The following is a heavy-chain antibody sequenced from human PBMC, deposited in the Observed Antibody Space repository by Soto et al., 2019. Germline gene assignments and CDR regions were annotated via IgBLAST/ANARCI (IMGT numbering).Heavy chain of an antibody. D-gene: IGHD3-3*01. CDR1: GFTFSSYN. CDR2: ISSSSSYI. V-gene: IGHV3-21*01. CDR3: ARENPLRFLGWRSDTFDI. Sequence: GGSLRLSCAASGFTFSSYNMNWVRQAPGKGLEWISSISSSSSYIFYADSVKGRFTISRDNAKNSLYLQMNTLRAEDTAVYYCARENPLRFLGWRSDTFDIWGQGTMVTVSS. J-gene: IGHJ3*02.